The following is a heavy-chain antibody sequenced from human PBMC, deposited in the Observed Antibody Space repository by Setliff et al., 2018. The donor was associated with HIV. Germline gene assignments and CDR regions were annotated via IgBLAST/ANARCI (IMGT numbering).Heavy chain of an antibody. Sequence: TLSLTCAVSGYSISSGHYWGWIRQSPGKGLEWIASIHHSGNTYHNPSLKSRVTMSVDTSKNQVSLKLASVTAEDTAVFYCARGVHCTSTTCYPSFYFDYWGQGIMVTVSS. J-gene: IGHJ4*02. CDR2: IHHSGNT. D-gene: IGHD2-2*01. CDR3: ARGVHCTSTTCYPSFYFDY. CDR1: GYSISSGHY. V-gene: IGHV4-38-2*01.